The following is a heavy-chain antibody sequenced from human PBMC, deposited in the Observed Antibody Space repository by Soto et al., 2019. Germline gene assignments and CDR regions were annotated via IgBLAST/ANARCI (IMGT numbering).Heavy chain of an antibody. J-gene: IGHJ5*02. V-gene: IGHV3-21*01. CDR2: ISSSSSYI. Sequence: GGSLRLSCAASGFTFSSYSMNWVRQAPGKGLEWVSSISSSSSYIYYADSVKGRFTISRDNAKNSLYLQMNSLRAEDTAVYYCARVASIAARPEPWFDPWGQGTLVTVSS. D-gene: IGHD6-6*01. CDR3: ARVASIAARPEPWFDP. CDR1: GFTFSSYS.